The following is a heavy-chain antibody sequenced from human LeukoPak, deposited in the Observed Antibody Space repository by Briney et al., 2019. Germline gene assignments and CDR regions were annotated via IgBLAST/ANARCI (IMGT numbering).Heavy chain of an antibody. V-gene: IGHV4-4*07. Sequence: PSETLSLTCTVSGGSISPHYWSWIRQPAGKQLEWIGRIYTTGTTSYNPSLKSRITMSVDRSKNQFSLNLISVTAADPAVYYCARVWRRGFDYWGRGTLVTVSS. D-gene: IGHD2-21*01. CDR2: IYTTGTT. CDR3: ARVWRRGFDY. CDR1: GGSISPHY. J-gene: IGHJ4*02.